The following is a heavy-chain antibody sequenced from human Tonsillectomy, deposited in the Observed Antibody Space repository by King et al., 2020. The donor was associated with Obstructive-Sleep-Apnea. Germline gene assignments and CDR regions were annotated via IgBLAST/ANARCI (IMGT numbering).Heavy chain of an antibody. Sequence: VQLVESGGGLVQPGGSLRLSCAASGFTFSSYDMSWVRQAPGKGLEWVSGISGSAGSTHYADSVKGRFTISRDNSKNTLFLQMNSLRAEDTAVYYCGKTSSGWRFDYWGQGTLVTVSS. CDR3: GKTSSGWRFDY. D-gene: IGHD6-19*01. J-gene: IGHJ4*02. CDR1: GFTFSSYD. V-gene: IGHV3-23*04. CDR2: ISGSAGST.